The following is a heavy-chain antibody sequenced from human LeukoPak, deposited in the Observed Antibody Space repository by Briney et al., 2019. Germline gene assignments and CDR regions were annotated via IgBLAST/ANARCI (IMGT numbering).Heavy chain of an antibody. CDR2: ISDGGGST. CDR3: AQRGQSGWHFDY. CDR1: GFTFRNYV. J-gene: IGHJ4*02. V-gene: IGHV3-23*01. Sequence: GGSLRLSCAASGFTFRNYVMTWVRQAPGRGLEWVSLISDGGGSTHYADSVKGRFTISRDNSKNTLYLQMNGLRAEDTAVYYCAQRGQSGWHFDYWGQGTLVTVSS. D-gene: IGHD6-19*01.